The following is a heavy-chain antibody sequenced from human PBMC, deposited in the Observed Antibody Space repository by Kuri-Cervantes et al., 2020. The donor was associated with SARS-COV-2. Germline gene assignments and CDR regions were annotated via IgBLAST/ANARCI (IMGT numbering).Heavy chain of an antibody. CDR3: ASSRWENLDY. CDR2: IIPILGIA. Sequence: SVKVSCKASGGTFSSYAISWVRQAPGQGLEWMGRIIPILGIANYAQKFQGRVTMTTDKSTSTAYMELSSLRSEDTAVYYCASSRWENLDYWGQGTLVTVSS. CDR1: GGTFSSYA. J-gene: IGHJ4*02. V-gene: IGHV1-69*04. D-gene: IGHD6-13*01.